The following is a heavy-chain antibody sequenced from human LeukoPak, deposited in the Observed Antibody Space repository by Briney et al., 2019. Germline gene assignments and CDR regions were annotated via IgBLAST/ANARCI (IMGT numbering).Heavy chain of an antibody. CDR1: GGSFSSYY. V-gene: IGHV4-34*01. Sequence: PSETLSLTCAVYGGSFSSYYWSWIRQPPGKGLEWIGEINHSGSTNYNPYIKSPVNISVDTSKNQFSLKLSSVTAADTAVYYCARGPNLRGVIGIPDYYYGMDVWGQGTTVTVSS. CDR2: INHSGST. D-gene: IGHD3-10*01. CDR3: ARGPNLRGVIGIPDYYYGMDV. J-gene: IGHJ6*02.